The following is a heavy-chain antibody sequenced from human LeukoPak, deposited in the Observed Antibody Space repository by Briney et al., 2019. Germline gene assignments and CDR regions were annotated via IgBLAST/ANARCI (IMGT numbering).Heavy chain of an antibody. V-gene: IGHV3-21*01. J-gene: IGHJ4*02. D-gene: IGHD3-10*01. CDR2: ISSSSSYI. CDR3: AREDSYYYGSGSYPFDY. Sequence: GGSLRLSCAASGFSFSSSWMTWVRQAPGKGLEWVSSISSSSSYIYYADSVKGRFTISRDNAKNSLYLQMNSLRAEDTAVYYCAREDSYYYGSGSYPFDYWGQGTLVTVSS. CDR1: GFSFSSSW.